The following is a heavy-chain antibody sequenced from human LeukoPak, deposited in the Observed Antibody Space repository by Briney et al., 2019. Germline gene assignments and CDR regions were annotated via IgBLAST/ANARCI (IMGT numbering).Heavy chain of an antibody. CDR3: ARGRPHGNDY. V-gene: IGHV3-74*01. D-gene: IGHD4-23*01. Sequence: PGGSLRPSCAASGFTFSSYWMNWVRQAPGKGLVWVSRIASDGSSTTYADSVKGRFSISRDNAQNTLYLQMNSLRVEDTAVYYCARGRPHGNDYWGQGTLVTVSS. CDR2: IASDGSST. J-gene: IGHJ4*02. CDR1: GFTFSSYW.